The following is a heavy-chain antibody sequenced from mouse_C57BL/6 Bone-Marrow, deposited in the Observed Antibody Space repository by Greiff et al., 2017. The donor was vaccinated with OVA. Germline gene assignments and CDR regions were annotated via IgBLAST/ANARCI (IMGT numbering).Heavy chain of an antibody. V-gene: IGHV5-9-1*02. CDR2: ISSGGDYI. CDR3: TRGGTTVVPFAY. D-gene: IGHD1-1*01. CDR1: GFTFSSYA. J-gene: IGHJ3*01. Sequence: EVHLVESGEGLVKPGGSLKLSCAASGFTFSSYAMSWVRQTPEKRLEWVAYISSGGDYIYYADTVKGRFTISRDNARNTLYLQMSSLKSEDTAMYYCTRGGTTVVPFAYWGQGILVTVSA.